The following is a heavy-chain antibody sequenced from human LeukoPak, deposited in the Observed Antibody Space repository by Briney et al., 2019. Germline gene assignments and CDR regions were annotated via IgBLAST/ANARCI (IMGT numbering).Heavy chain of an antibody. J-gene: IGHJ3*02. D-gene: IGHD2-15*01. CDR2: IDWDDDK. Sequence: SGPTLVKPTQTLTLTCTFSGFSLSTSGMCVSWIRQPPGKALEWLARIDWDDDKYYSTSLKTRLTISKDTSKNQVVLTMTNMDPVDTATYYCARIRRGFCSGGSCYEDAFDIWGQGTMVTVSS. V-gene: IGHV2-70*11. CDR3: ARIRRGFCSGGSCYEDAFDI. CDR1: GFSLSTSGMC.